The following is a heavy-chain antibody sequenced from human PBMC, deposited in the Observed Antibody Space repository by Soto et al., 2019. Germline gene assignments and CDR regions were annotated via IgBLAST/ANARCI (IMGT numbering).Heavy chain of an antibody. V-gene: IGHV1-3*01. CDR3: ARGPGSTYYYDSSGCYYWTLSY. J-gene: IGHJ4*02. CDR1: GYTFTSYA. CDR2: INAGNGNT. D-gene: IGHD3-22*01. Sequence: ASVKVSCKASGYTFTSYAMHWVRQAPGQRLEWMGWINAGNGNTKYSQKFQGRVTITRDTSASTAYMELSSLRSEDTAVYYCARGPGSTYYYDSSGCYYWTLSYWGQGTLVTVS.